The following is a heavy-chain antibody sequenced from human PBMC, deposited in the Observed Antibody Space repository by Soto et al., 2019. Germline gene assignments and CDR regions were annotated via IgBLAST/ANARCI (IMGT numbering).Heavy chain of an antibody. CDR2: ISGSGGNT. V-gene: IGHV3-23*01. D-gene: IGHD1-26*01. Sequence: EVQLLESGGDLVQPGGSLRLSCAASGFTFSSYAMNWVRQAPGKGLEWVSAISGSGGNTFYADSVKGRFTISRDNSKNTLFLQMHSLRAEDTAXYXXAXXNSGSYSYHGMDVWGQGTTVTVSS. CDR3: AXXNSGSYSYHGMDV. CDR1: GFTFSSYA. J-gene: IGHJ6*02.